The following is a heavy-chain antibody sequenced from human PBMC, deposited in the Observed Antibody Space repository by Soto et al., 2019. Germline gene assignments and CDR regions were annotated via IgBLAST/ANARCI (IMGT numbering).Heavy chain of an antibody. CDR1: GFSLSSSGVG. CDR2: IYWDDDE. D-gene: IGHD2-15*01. CDR3: AHKGGRGAAMDV. V-gene: IGHV2-5*02. J-gene: IGHJ6*02. Sequence: QITLKESGPTLVKPTQTLTLTCTFSGFSLSSSGVGVGWIRQPPGKALEWLTLIYWDDDERYSPSLKSRLTITKDTSKNQVDLTLTNMDPLDTATYFCAHKGGRGAAMDVWGQGTTVTVSS.